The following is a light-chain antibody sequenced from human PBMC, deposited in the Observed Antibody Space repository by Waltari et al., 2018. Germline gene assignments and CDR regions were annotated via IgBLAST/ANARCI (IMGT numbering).Light chain of an antibody. CDR3: CSFAGSTTVI. CDR1: SSDVGGYNL. J-gene: IGLJ2*01. V-gene: IGLV2-23*02. CDR2: EVT. Sequence: QSALTQPASVSGSPGQSITISCTGTSSDVGGYNLVHWYQQHPCEVPKLMIYEVTKRPSGISNRFSASKSGNTASLTISGLQAEDEADYYCCSFAGSTTVIFGGGTRLTVL.